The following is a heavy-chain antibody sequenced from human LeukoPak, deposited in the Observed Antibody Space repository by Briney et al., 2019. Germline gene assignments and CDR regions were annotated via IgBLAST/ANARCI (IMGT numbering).Heavy chain of an antibody. D-gene: IGHD2-8*01. J-gene: IGHJ4*02. Sequence: GESLKISCKGSGYSFSTYWIGWVRQMPGKGLEWMGIICPRDSDTRYSLSFQGQVTISGDKSISTAYLQWSSLKASDTAMYYCARHTSYGTDFWGQGTLVTVSS. CDR3: ARHTSYGTDF. V-gene: IGHV5-51*01. CDR1: GYSFSTYW. CDR2: ICPRDSDT.